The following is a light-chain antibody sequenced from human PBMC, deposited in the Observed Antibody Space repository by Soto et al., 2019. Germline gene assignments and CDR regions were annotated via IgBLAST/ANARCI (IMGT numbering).Light chain of an antibody. CDR1: SSNIGNNY. CDR2: DND. V-gene: IGLV1-51*01. Sequence: QSVLTQPPSVSAAPGQRVTISCSGSSSNIGNNYVSWCQQLPGAAPKVLIYDNDNRPSGIPDRFSGSKSGTSATLGITGLQAGDEADYYCGTWDTSLSAVVFGGGTQLTVL. J-gene: IGLJ2*01. CDR3: GTWDTSLSAVV.